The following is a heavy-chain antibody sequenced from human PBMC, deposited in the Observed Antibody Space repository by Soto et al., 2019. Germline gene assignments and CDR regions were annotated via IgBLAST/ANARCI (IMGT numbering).Heavy chain of an antibody. CDR2: IYYSGST. J-gene: IGHJ4*02. D-gene: IGHD3-10*01. V-gene: IGHV4-31*03. Sequence: SETLSLTCTVSGGSISSGGYYWSWIRQHPGKGLEWIGYIYYSGSTYYNPSLKSRVTISVDTSKNQFSVKLSSVTAADTAFYYGARAGSGSPYFDYWGQGTLVTVSS. CDR1: GGSISSGGYY. CDR3: ARAGSGSPYFDY.